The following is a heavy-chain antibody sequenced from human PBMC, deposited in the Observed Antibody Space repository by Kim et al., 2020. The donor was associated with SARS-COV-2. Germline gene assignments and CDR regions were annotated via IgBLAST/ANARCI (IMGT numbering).Heavy chain of an antibody. CDR1: GFTFTSYW. D-gene: IGHD3-3*01. CDR2: INRDGSEK. J-gene: IGHJ4*02. Sequence: GGSLRLSCAASGFTFTSYWMNWVRQAPGKGLEWVASINRDGSEKYYMDSVKGRFIISRDNAKNSLRLQMNSLRAEDAAVYYCARVGPGFWSGDYNGYSDLWGQGALATVSS. V-gene: IGHV3-7*04. CDR3: ARVGPGFWSGDYNGYSDL.